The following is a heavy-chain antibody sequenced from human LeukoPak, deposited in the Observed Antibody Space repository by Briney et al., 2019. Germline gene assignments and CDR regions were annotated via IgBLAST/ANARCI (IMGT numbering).Heavy chain of an antibody. CDR2: INTNTGNP. CDR1: GYTFTSYG. D-gene: IGHD6-13*01. Sequence: ASVKVSCKASGYTFTSYGMNWVRQAPGQGLEWMGWINTNTGNPTYAQGFTGRFVFSLDTSVSTAYLQISSLKAEDTAVYYCAREGRSGSSWYLANWGQGVLVTVSS. CDR3: AREGRSGSSWYLAN. J-gene: IGHJ4*02. V-gene: IGHV7-4-1*02.